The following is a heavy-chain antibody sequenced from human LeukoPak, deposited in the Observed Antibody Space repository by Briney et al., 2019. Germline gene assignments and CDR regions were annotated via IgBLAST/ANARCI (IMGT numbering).Heavy chain of an antibody. J-gene: IGHJ3*02. CDR3: ARLTIAANAFDI. V-gene: IGHV4-39*02. CDR2: IYYSGST. Sequence: SETLFLTCTVSGGSISSSDYYWGWIRQPPGKGLEWIGSIYYSGSTYYNPSLKSRVTISVDTSKNHFSLRLSSVTAADTAMFYCARLTIAANAFDIWGQGTMVTVSS. CDR1: GGSISSSDYY. D-gene: IGHD2-15*01.